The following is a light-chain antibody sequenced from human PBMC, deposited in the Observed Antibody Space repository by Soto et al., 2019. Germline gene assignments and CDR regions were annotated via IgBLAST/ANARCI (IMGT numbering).Light chain of an antibody. J-gene: IGKJ4*01. CDR2: WAS. CDR3: QQDYNIPLT. Sequence: DIVMTQSPDSLAVFLGERATINCKSSQTVLYSSNNKNYLAWYQQKPGQPPKLLIYWASTRESGVPDRFSGSGSGTDFTLTISGLQAEDVAVYYCQQDYNIPLTFGGGTKVEIK. CDR1: QTVLYSSNNKNY. V-gene: IGKV4-1*01.